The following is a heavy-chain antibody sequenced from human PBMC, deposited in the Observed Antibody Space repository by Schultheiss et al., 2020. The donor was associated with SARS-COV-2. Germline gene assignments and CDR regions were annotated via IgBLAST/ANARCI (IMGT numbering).Heavy chain of an antibody. D-gene: IGHD7-27*01. J-gene: IGHJ4*02. V-gene: IGHV3-66*01. CDR3: ARDLSWGRDD. CDR2: IHGVGRT. CDR1: GFSVTSDY. Sequence: GGSLRLSCAASGFSVTSDYMSWVRQAPEKGLEWVSIIHGVGRTYYADSVKGRFIISRDSSQNTVYLQMNSLRAEDTGIYFCARDLSWGRDDWGQGTLVTVSS.